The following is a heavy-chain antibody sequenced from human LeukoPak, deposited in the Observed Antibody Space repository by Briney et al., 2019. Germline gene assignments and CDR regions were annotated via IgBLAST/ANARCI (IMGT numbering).Heavy chain of an antibody. CDR2: TNTNTGNP. CDR3: ARVKFRDSYGLWGLPDYYYYYYMDV. Sequence: ASVKVSCKASGYTFTNYDINWVRQAPGQGLEWMGWTNTNTGNPTYAQGFTGRFVFSLDTSVSTAYLQISSLKAEDTAVYYCARVKFRDSYGLWGLPDYYYYYYMDVWGKGTTVTVSS. D-gene: IGHD5-18*01. CDR1: GYTFTNYD. J-gene: IGHJ6*03. V-gene: IGHV7-4-1*02.